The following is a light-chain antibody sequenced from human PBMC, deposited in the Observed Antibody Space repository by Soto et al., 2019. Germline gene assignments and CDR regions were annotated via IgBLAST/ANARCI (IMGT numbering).Light chain of an antibody. V-gene: IGKV3-11*01. CDR1: QSVGSY. CDR2: DTS. J-gene: IGKJ2*01. CDR3: QQRSNWPPYT. Sequence: EIVLTQSPATLSLSPGERATLSCRASQSVGSYLAWYQQTPGQAPRLLIYDTSSRATGIPARFSGGGSGTDFTLTISSLEPEDFAVYYCQQRSNWPPYTFGQGTKLEIK.